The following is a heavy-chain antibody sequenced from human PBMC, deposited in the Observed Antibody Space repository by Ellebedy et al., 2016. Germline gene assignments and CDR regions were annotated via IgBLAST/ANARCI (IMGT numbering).Heavy chain of an antibody. J-gene: IGHJ5*02. V-gene: IGHV3-74*01. CDR3: ISGFIEGFDP. D-gene: IGHD2-15*01. CDR1: GFTFSNYW. CDR2: INTDGTYT. Sequence: GGSLRLSXAASGFTFSNYWMHWVRQAPGKGLVWVSRINTDGTYTSYADSVKVRFTISRDNARNTLYLQMNSLRAEDTAVYYWISGFIEGFDPWGQGTLVTVTS.